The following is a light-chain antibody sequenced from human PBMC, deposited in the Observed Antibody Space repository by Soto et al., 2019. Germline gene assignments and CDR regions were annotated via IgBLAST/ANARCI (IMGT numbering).Light chain of an antibody. Sequence: QSALTQPASVSGSPGQSIPISRTGTSSDVGGYNYVSWYQQHPGKAPKLMIYDVSNRPSGVSNRFSGSKSGNTASLTISGLQAEDEADYYCSSYTSSSTRVFGGGTKLPVL. V-gene: IGLV2-14*01. CDR3: SSYTSSSTRV. CDR2: DVS. J-gene: IGLJ2*01. CDR1: SSDVGGYNY.